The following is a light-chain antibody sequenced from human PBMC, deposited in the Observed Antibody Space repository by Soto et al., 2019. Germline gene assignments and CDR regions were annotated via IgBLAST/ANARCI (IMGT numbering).Light chain of an antibody. J-gene: IGKJ1*01. Sequence: EIVLTQSPGTLSLSPVERASLSCISSDGTSSPYLAWYQQKPGQAPRLLIYIASTRAAGIPARFSGSGSGTEFTLTISSLQSEDSAIYYCQQRSNWPRTFGQGTKVDI. CDR3: QQRSNWPRT. V-gene: IGKV3-11*01. CDR2: IAS. CDR1: DGTSSPY.